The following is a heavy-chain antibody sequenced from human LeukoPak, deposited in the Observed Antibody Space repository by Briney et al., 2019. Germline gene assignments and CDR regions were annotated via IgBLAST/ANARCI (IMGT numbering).Heavy chain of an antibody. CDR2: IYYSGST. J-gene: IGHJ4*02. Sequence: RSETLSLTCTVSGGSISSGGYYRSWIRQHPGKGLEWIGYIYYSGSTYYNPSLKSRVTISVDTSKNQFSLKLSSVTAADTAVYYCAREGGSSSVAHNFDYWGQGTLVTVSS. CDR1: GGSISSGGYY. CDR3: AREGGSSSVAHNFDY. D-gene: IGHD6-6*01. V-gene: IGHV4-31*03.